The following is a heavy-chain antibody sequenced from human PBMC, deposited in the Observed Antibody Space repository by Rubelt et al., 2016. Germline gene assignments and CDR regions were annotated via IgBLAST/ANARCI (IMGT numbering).Heavy chain of an antibody. CDR1: GASVSSGAYY. Sequence: QVQLQESGPGLVKPSQTLSLTCTVSGASVSSGAYYWSWIRQHPGKGLEWIGHIYYSGSTVFSPSLKSRITISLETSKIKRSLRLGSENDADTAVYVCAGPGAYNSGWPFDYWGRGILVTVSS. CDR2: IYYSGST. V-gene: IGHV4-31*03. CDR3: AGPGAYNSGWPFDY. J-gene: IGHJ4*02. D-gene: IGHD5-12*01.